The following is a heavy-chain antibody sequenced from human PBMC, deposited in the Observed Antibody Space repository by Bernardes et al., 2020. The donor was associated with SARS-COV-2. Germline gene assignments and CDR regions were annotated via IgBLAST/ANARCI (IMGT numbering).Heavy chain of an antibody. Sequence: GESLKISCQGSGFSFSAYWIAWVRQMPGKGLEWMAIIYPSDSNTIYSPSFEGQITISADKSISTAYLQWSSLKASDTAMYYCARRYGSGNYHNHRNAFDIWGQGTMVTVSS. D-gene: IGHD3-10*01. V-gene: IGHV5-51*01. CDR3: ARRYGSGNYHNHRNAFDI. J-gene: IGHJ3*02. CDR1: GFSFSAYW. CDR2: IYPSDSNT.